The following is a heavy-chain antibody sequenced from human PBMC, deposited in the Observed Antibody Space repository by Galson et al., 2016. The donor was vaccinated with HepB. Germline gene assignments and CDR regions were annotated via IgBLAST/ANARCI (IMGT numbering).Heavy chain of an antibody. J-gene: IGHJ6*02. CDR2: INSDGSST. CDR3: TRPFCTNGVCYWAYGMDV. D-gene: IGHD2-8*01. Sequence: SLRLSCAASGFTLSNYWMHWVRQAPGKGLVWISRINSDGSSTSYADSVKGRFTISRDNAKNTLYLQMNSLRADDTAVYYCTRPFCTNGVCYWAYGMDVWGQGTTVAVSS. V-gene: IGHV3-74*01. CDR1: GFTLSNYW.